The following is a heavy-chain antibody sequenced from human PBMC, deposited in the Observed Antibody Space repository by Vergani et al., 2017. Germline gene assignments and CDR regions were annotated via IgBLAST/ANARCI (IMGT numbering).Heavy chain of an antibody. CDR3: VRDKWYSSGWTQYYYGMDV. V-gene: IGHV4-59*01. CDR2: IYYSGST. Sequence: QVQLQESGPGLVKPSETLSLTCTVSGGSISSYYWSWIRQPPGKGLEWIGYIYYSGSTNYNPSLKSRVTISVDTSKNQFSLKLSSVTAADTAVYYCVRDKWYSSGWTQYYYGMDVWGQGTTVTVSS. J-gene: IGHJ6*02. D-gene: IGHD6-19*01. CDR1: GGSISSYY.